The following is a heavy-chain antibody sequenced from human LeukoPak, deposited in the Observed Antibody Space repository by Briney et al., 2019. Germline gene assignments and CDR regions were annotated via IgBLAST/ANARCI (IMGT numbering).Heavy chain of an antibody. CDR2: ISYRGST. D-gene: IGHD3-10*01. CDR1: GGSISSYY. V-gene: IGHV4-59*08. CDR3: ARLEPHATYYYGSGSTNWFDP. J-gene: IGHJ5*02. Sequence: PSETLSLTCTVSGGSISSYYWSWIRQPPGKGLEWIGYISYRGSTNYNPSLKSRVTISLDTSKNQFSLKLSSVTAADTAVYYCARLEPHATYYYGSGSTNWFDPWGQGTLVTVSS.